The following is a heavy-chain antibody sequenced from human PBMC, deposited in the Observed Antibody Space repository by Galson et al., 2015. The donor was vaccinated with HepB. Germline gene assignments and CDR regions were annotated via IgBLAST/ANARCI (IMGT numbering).Heavy chain of an antibody. D-gene: IGHD1-14*01. V-gene: IGHV3-74*01. CDR3: VRESTATALFGMDV. Sequence: SLRLSCAASGFTFSSYWMNWVRQAPGKGLVWVSRINSDGSSTSYADSVKGRFTISRDNAKNTLYLQMNSLRAEDTALYYCVRESTATALFGMDVWGQGTTVTVSS. J-gene: IGHJ6*02. CDR2: INSDGSST. CDR1: GFTFSSYW.